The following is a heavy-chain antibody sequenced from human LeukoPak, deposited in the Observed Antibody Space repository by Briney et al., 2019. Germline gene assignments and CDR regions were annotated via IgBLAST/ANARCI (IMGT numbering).Heavy chain of an antibody. V-gene: IGHV1-69*13. J-gene: IGHJ4*02. CDR2: IIPIFGTA. CDR1: GGTFSSYA. Sequence: ASVKVSCKASGGTFSSYAISWVRQAPGQGLGWMGGIIPIFGTANYAQKFQGRVTITADESTSTAYMELSSLRSEDTAVYYCARQWTLTGTTRGAFDYWGQGTLVTVSS. CDR3: ARQWTLTGTTRGAFDY. D-gene: IGHD1-7*01.